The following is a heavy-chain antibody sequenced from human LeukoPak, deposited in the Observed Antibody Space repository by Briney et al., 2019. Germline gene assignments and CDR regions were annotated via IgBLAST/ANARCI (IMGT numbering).Heavy chain of an antibody. CDR3: ARDTYYDFWSGYYTSDY. D-gene: IGHD3-3*01. V-gene: IGHV4-61*02. Sequence: SQTLSLTCTVSGGSISSGSYYWSWIRQPAGKGLEWIGRIYTSGSTNYNPSLKSRVTISVDTSKNQFSLKLSSVTAADTAVYYCARDTYYDFWSGYYTSDYWGQGTLVTVSS. CDR2: IYTSGST. CDR1: GGSISSGSYY. J-gene: IGHJ4*02.